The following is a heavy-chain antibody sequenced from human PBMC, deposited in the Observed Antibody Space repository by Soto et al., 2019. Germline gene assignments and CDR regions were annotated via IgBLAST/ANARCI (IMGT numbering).Heavy chain of an antibody. D-gene: IGHD3-22*01. CDR1: GLTFRSYG. J-gene: IGHJ6*02. CDR3: AKDRRGQYDNTGYSSWRNSVHYYGLDV. CDR2: ISFDGSDK. Sequence: QVQLVESGGGVVQPGRSLRLSCAASGLTFRSYGMHWVRQAPGKGLEWVTVISFDGSDKYYADSVKGRFTVSRDNSRKSLYLQMTRLRVEDTAVYYCAKDRRGQYDNTGYSSWRNSVHYYGLDVWGQGTTVTVSS. V-gene: IGHV3-30*18.